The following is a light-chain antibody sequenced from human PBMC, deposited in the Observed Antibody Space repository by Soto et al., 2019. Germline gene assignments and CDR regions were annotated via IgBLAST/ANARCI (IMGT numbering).Light chain of an antibody. CDR2: SNN. V-gene: IGLV1-44*01. J-gene: IGLJ1*01. Sequence: QSALTQPASVSGSPGQSITISCSGSSSNIGSNTVNWYQQLPGTAPKLLIYSNNQRPSGVPDRFSGSKSGTSASLAISGLQSEDEADYYCVAWDDSLNGYVFGTGTKLTVL. CDR3: VAWDDSLNGYV. CDR1: SSNIGSNT.